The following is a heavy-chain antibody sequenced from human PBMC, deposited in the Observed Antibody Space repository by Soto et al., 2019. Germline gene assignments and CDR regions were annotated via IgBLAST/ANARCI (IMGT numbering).Heavy chain of an antibody. D-gene: IGHD2-21*02. V-gene: IGHV3-74*01. CDR2: IHSDGSST. Sequence: EVQLVESEGGLVQPGGSLRLSCAASGFTFSYYWMHWVRQAPGQGLVWVSRIHSDGSSTTYADSVKGRFTISRDNAKNTLYLQMNSLRAEDTAVYYCARGDRGAFDLWGQRTMVTVSS. J-gene: IGHJ3*01. CDR3: ARGDRGAFDL. CDR1: GFTFSYYW.